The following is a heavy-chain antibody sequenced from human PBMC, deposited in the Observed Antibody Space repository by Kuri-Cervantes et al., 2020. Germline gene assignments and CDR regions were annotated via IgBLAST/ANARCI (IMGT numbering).Heavy chain of an antibody. J-gene: IGHJ4*02. D-gene: IGHD3-10*01. CDR2: IIPIFGTA. Sequence: SVKVSCKASGGTFSSYAISWVRQAPGQGLEWMGGIIPIFGTANYAQKFQGRVTITADKSTSTAYMELNSLRVEDTAVYYCAKDLVIGEAYWGQGTLVTVSS. V-gene: IGHV1-69*06. CDR1: GGTFSSYA. CDR3: AKDLVIGEAY.